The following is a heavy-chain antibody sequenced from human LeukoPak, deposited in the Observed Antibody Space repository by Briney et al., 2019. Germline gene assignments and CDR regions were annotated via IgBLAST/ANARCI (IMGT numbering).Heavy chain of an antibody. CDR2: IYYSGST. CDR1: GGSISGYF. CDR3: AKDSSGFVY. Sequence: SETLSLTCTVSGGSISGYFWSWIRQPPGKGLEWIGYIYYSGSTNYNPSLKSRVTISVDTSKNQFSLKLSSVPAADTAVYYCAKDSSGFVYWGQGTLVTVSS. D-gene: IGHD6-19*01. J-gene: IGHJ4*02. V-gene: IGHV4-59*01.